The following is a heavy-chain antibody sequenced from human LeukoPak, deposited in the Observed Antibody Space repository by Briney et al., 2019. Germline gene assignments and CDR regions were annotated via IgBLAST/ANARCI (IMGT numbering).Heavy chain of an antibody. Sequence: GGSLRLSCAASGFTFSSYGMHWVRQAPGKGLEWVAFIRYDGSNKYYADSVKGRFTISRDNSKNTLYLQMNSLRAEDTAVYYCAKEYLAAAGTSDYWGQGTLVTVSS. V-gene: IGHV3-30*02. CDR3: AKEYLAAAGTSDY. CDR1: GFTFSSYG. J-gene: IGHJ4*02. CDR2: IRYDGSNK. D-gene: IGHD6-13*01.